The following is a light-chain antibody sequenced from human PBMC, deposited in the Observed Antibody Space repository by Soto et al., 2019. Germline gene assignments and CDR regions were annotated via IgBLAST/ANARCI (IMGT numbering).Light chain of an antibody. CDR2: EVS. V-gene: IGLV2-14*01. Sequence: QSVLTQPASVSGSPGQSITISCTGTSSDVGGYNYVSWYQQHPGKAPKLMIYEVSNRPSGVSNRFSGSKSGNTASLTISGLQAEDEADYYCSSFTSINTWVFGGGTKLTDL. CDR1: SSDVGGYNY. CDR3: SSFTSINTWV. J-gene: IGLJ3*02.